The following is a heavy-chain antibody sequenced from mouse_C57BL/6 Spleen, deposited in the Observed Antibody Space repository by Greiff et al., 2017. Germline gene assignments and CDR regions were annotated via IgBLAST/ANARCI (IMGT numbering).Heavy chain of an antibody. CDR1: GFTFSSYA. CDR3: ARDGGGFAY. V-gene: IGHV5-4*01. J-gene: IGHJ3*01. Sequence: EVKLVESGGGLVKPGGSLKLSCAASGFTFSSYAMSWVRQTPEKRLEWVATISDGGSYTYYPDNVKGRFTISRDNAKNNLYLQMSHLKSEDTAMXYCARDGGGFAYWGQGTLVTVSA. CDR2: ISDGGSYT.